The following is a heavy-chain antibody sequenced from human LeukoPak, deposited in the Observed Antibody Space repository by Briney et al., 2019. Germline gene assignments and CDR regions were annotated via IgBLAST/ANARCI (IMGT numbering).Heavy chain of an antibody. CDR2: IIPIFGTA. V-gene: IGHV1-69*13. CDR3: ARAKDFWSGSNYYYYYMDV. Sequence: SVKVSCKASGGTFSSYAISWVRQAPGQGLEWMGGIIPIFGTANYAQKFQGRVTITADESTSTAYMELSSLRSEDTAVYYCARAKDFWSGSNYYYYYMDVWGKGTTVTVSS. CDR1: GGTFSSYA. J-gene: IGHJ6*03. D-gene: IGHD3-3*01.